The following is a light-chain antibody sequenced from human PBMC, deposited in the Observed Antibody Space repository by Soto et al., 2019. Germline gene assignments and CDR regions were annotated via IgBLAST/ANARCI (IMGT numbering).Light chain of an antibody. V-gene: IGKV3-20*01. CDR2: GAS. Sequence: EIVLTQSPGTLSLSPGERATLSCRASQSVSSSYLAWYQQKPGQAPRLLIYGASIRASGFPDRFSGSGSGTDFTLTISRLEPEDFAVYYCQEYGSSRTFGQGTKVEIK. CDR3: QEYGSSRT. J-gene: IGKJ1*01. CDR1: QSVSSSY.